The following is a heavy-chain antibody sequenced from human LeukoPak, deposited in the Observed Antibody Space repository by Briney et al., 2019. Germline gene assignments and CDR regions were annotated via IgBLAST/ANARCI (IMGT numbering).Heavy chain of an antibody. CDR3: ARHAGLWIPPDY. J-gene: IGHJ4*02. V-gene: IGHV5-51*01. Sequence: GASLQISCRSAGCSFTSYWIGWGRRMRGKGLEGMGMIDPSDSNTRYSQSLQGQGTISTDKASSTTYLQWSSLKDSDTAMYYCARHAGLWIPPDYWGQGTLVTVSS. D-gene: IGHD5-18*01. CDR2: IDPSDSNT. CDR1: GCSFTSYW.